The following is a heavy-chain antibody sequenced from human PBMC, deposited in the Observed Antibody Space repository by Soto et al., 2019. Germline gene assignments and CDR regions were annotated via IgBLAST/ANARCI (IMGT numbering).Heavy chain of an antibody. CDR2: MQPNSGNT. V-gene: IGHV1-8*01. CDR3: ARTVPGGGSDFDY. Sequence: GVSVKVSCKASGYRFNTYDINWVRQDTGQGLEWMGWMQPNSGNTGYAQNFQGRVTLTRDTSISTAYMELSSLRSEDTAVYYCARTVPGGGSDFDYWGQGTLVTVSS. J-gene: IGHJ4*02. CDR1: GYRFNTYD. D-gene: IGHD2-8*02.